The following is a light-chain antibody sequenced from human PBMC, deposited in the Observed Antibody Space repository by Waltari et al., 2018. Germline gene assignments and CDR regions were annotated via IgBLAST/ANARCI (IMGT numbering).Light chain of an antibody. CDR3: MQGTHWPWT. V-gene: IGKV2-30*01. CDR2: KVS. CDR1: QSPVYMDGHTY. Sequence: DVVMTQSPLSLPVTLGQPASISCRSSQSPVYMDGHTYLNWFQQRPGQSPRRLIYKVSDRDSGVPDRFSGSGSGTDFTLKISRVEAEDVGIYYCMQGTHWPWTFGQGTKVEIK. J-gene: IGKJ1*01.